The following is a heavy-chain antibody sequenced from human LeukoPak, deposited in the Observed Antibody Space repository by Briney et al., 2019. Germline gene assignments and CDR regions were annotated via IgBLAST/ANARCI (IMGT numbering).Heavy chain of an antibody. CDR3: AREWGRELELRSGSLDV. Sequence: ASVKVSCKASGYTFTSYGISWVRQAPGQGLEWMGWISAYNGNTNYAQKLQGRVTMTTDTSTSTAYMELRSLRSDDTAVYYCAREWGRELELRSGSLDVWGKGTTVTVSS. D-gene: IGHD1-7*01. CDR1: GYTFTSYG. CDR2: ISAYNGNT. J-gene: IGHJ6*04. V-gene: IGHV1-18*01.